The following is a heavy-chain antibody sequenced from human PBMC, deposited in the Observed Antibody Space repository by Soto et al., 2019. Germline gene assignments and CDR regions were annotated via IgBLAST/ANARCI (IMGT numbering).Heavy chain of an antibody. CDR1: GGSISSSSYY. Sequence: SETLSLTCTVSGGSISSSSYYWGWIRQPPGKGLEWIGSIYYSGSTYYNPSLKSRVTISVDTSKNQFSLKRSSGTAADTAVYYCASVAAAGGSDYWGQGTLVTVSS. V-gene: IGHV4-39*01. J-gene: IGHJ4*02. D-gene: IGHD6-13*01. CDR3: ASVAAAGGSDY. CDR2: IYYSGST.